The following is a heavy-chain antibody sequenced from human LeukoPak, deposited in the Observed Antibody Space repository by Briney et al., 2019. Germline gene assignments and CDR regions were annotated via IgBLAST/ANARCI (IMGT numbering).Heavy chain of an antibody. CDR2: SSAYNGNT. CDR1: GYTFTSYG. Sequence: ASVKVSCKASGYTFTSYGISWVRQAPGQGLEWIGWSSAYNGNTNYAQKLQGRVTMTTDTSTSTAYMELRSLRSDDTAVYYCARDLDYDFWSGYYTGGVFDGLFDPWGQGTLVTVSS. CDR3: ARDLDYDFWSGYYTGGVFDGLFDP. V-gene: IGHV1-18*01. J-gene: IGHJ5*02. D-gene: IGHD3-3*01.